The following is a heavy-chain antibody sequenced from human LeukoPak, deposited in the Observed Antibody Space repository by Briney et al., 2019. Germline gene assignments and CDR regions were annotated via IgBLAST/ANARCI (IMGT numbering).Heavy chain of an antibody. V-gene: IGHV3-48*02. CDR1: GFTFSSCS. D-gene: IGHD3-16*01. J-gene: IGHJ4*02. CDR3: ARERPHPYPFDY. CDR2: ISSSSSTI. Sequence: PGGSLRLSCATSGFTFSSCSMNWVRQAPGKGLEWVSYISSSSSTIYYADSVKGRFTISRDNAKNSLYLQMNSLRDEDTAVYYCARERPHPYPFDYWGQGTLVTVSS.